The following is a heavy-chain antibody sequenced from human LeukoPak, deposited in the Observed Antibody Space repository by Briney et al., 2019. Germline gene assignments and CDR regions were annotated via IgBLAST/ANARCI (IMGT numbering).Heavy chain of an antibody. J-gene: IGHJ4*02. D-gene: IGHD1-26*01. Sequence: ASVTVSCKASGYTFTGYYMHWVRQAPGQGLEWMGRINPNSGGTNYAQKFQGRVTMTRDTSISTAYMELSRLRSDDTAVYYCARVGYGGSYPPDYWGQGTLVTVSS. V-gene: IGHV1-2*06. CDR3: ARVGYGGSYPPDY. CDR1: GYTFTGYY. CDR2: INPNSGGT.